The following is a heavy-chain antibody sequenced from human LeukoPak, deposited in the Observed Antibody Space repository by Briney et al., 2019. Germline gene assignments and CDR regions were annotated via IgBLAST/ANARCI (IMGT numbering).Heavy chain of an antibody. Sequence: SETLSLTCSVSGGSISSGSYYWGWIRQPPGKGLEWIGSGHYSANTYNPSLRSRVTISIDTSKNQFSLRVSSVTAADTAVYYCARHGHHGDHDCWGQGILVTVSS. V-gene: IGHV4-39*01. J-gene: IGHJ4*02. D-gene: IGHD2-21*02. CDR2: GHYSANT. CDR3: ARHGHHGDHDC. CDR1: GGSISSGSYY.